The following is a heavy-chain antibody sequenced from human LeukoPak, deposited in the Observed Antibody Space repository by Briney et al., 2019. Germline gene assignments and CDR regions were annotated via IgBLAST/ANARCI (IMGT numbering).Heavy chain of an antibody. CDR3: ASQISSTHDY. Sequence: PSETLSLTCTVSSGSISSYYWSWIRQPPGKGLEWIGNIYHSGGTNYNPSLKSRVTISIDTSKNQFSLKVSSVTAADTAVYYCASQISSTHDYWGRGTLVTVSS. J-gene: IGHJ4*02. CDR2: IYHSGGT. V-gene: IGHV4-59*01. D-gene: IGHD6-6*01. CDR1: SGSISSYY.